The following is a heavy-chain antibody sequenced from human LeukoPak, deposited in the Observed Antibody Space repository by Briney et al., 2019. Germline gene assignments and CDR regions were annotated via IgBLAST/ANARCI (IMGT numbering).Heavy chain of an antibody. CDR1: GYTFTGYY. CDR2: MNPNSGDT. CDR3: ARGPYYDTSGYKYYYMDV. V-gene: IGHV1-8*02. Sequence: ASVKVSCKASGYTFTGYYMHWVRQAPGQGLEWMGWMNPNSGDTGYAQKLQGRVTMTRDTSISTAYMELSSLKSEDTAVYYCARGPYYDTSGYKYYYMDVWGKGTTVTISS. J-gene: IGHJ6*03. D-gene: IGHD3-22*01.